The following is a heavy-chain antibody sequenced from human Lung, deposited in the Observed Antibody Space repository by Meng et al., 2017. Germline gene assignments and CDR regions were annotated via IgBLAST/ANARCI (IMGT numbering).Heavy chain of an antibody. CDR3: ARDYGGNSGGY. J-gene: IGHJ4*02. CDR2: ISSGSSYI. V-gene: IGHV3-21*03. D-gene: IGHD4-23*01. CDR1: GFTFSDYS. Sequence: VQRVESGGGLVKPGGSLTLSCAASGFTFSDYSMNWVRQAPGKGLEWVSSISSGSSYIYYADSVKGRFTISRDNAKNSLYLHMNSLRVEDTGLYYCARDYGGNSGGYWGQGTLVTVSS.